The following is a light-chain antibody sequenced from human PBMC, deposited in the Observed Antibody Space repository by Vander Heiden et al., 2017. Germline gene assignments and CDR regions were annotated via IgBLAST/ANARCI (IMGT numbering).Light chain of an antibody. Sequence: DIQMTQSPSSLSASVRDRVTITCRASQSISSYLNWYQQKPGKAPKLLIYAASSLQSGVASRFSGSGSGTDFTLTISSLQPEDFATYYCQQSYSTPQTFGQGTKVEIK. CDR3: QQSYSTPQT. CDR1: QSISSY. CDR2: AAS. J-gene: IGKJ1*01. V-gene: IGKV1-39*01.